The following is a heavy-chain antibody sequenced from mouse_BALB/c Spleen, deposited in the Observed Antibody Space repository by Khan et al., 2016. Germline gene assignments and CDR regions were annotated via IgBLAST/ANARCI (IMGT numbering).Heavy chain of an antibody. CDR3: ARDDYVN. J-gene: IGHJ2*01. D-gene: IGHD2-4*01. CDR2: INPNNGAT. CDR1: GYSFTAYY. Sequence: VQLKQSDPDLVKPGASVKISCKASGYSFTAYYMYWVKQSHGKSLEWIGRINPNNGATTFNQKFKGKAILTGDKSSTTAYMELSRLASEDSAVYDCARDDYVNWGQGTTLTVSS. V-gene: IGHV1-18*01.